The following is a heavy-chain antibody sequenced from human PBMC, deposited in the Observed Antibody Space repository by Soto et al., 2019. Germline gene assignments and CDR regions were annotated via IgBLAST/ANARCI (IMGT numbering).Heavy chain of an antibody. CDR3: ASEYSSSSNYYSGMDV. V-gene: IGHV1-2*02. D-gene: IGHD6-6*01. Sequence: SVKECCKASWYAFTGYYKHWVRQAPRQGLEWMGWINPNSGGTNYAQKFQGRVTMTRDTSISTAYMELRRLRSDDTAVYYCASEYSSSSNYYSGMDVSGQGTTVTGYS. J-gene: IGHJ6*02. CDR2: INPNSGGT. CDR1: WYAFTGYY.